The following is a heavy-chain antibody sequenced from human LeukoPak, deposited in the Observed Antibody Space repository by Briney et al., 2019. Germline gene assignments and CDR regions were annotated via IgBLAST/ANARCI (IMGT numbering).Heavy chain of an antibody. D-gene: IGHD3-10*01. V-gene: IGHV4-59*01. CDR3: AGAALTNQYTSGAFHH. CDR1: GSSITSYY. CDR2: ISNSGTN. J-gene: IGHJ1*01. Sequence: SETLSLTCAVPGSSITSYYWSWIRQPPGKGLEWIGDISNSGTNNYDPSLKSRVTISVDKSKKQVSLRLKSLTAADTAVYFCAGAALTNQYTSGAFHHWGQGTLVTVSS.